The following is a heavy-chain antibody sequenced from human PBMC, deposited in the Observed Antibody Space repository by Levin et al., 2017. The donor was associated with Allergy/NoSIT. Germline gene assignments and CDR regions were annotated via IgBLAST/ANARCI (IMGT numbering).Heavy chain of an antibody. V-gene: IGHV4-38-2*02. D-gene: IGHD2-8*02. CDR2: IYHSGST. CDR3: ARDRGYCTGGVCYGSDY. CDR1: GYSISSGYY. J-gene: IGHJ4*02. Sequence: SETLSLTCAVSGYSISSGYYWGWIRQPPGKGLEWIGSIYHSGSTYYNPSLKSRVTISVDTSKNQFSLKLSSVTAADTAVYYCARDRGYCTGGVCYGSDYWGQGTLVTVSS.